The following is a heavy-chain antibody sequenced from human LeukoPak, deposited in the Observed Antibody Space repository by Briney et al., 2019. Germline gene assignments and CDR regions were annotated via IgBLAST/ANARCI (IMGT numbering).Heavy chain of an antibody. Sequence: SETLSLTCTVSGGSISSSAYYWGWIRQPPGKGLEWIGSRYYSGSTYYNPSLKTRVTISVDTSMNQFSLNLSSVTAADTAVYYCARHTAMGSPLHYWGQGTLVTVSS. V-gene: IGHV4-39*01. D-gene: IGHD5-18*01. CDR3: ARHTAMGSPLHY. CDR2: RYYSGST. CDR1: GGSISSSAYY. J-gene: IGHJ4*02.